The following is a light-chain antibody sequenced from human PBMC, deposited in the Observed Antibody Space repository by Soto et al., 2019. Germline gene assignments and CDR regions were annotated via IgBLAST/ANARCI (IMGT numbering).Light chain of an antibody. CDR2: AAS. V-gene: IGKV1-39*01. CDR1: QSISSY. CDR3: QQSYSTPPT. J-gene: IGKJ1*01. Sequence: DIQMTQSPSSLSASVGDRVTITCRASQSISSYLNWYQQKPGKAPKLLIYAASSLRSGVPSRFSGSGSGTDFTLTISSLQPEDFATYYCQQSYSTPPTFGQGTKVDSK.